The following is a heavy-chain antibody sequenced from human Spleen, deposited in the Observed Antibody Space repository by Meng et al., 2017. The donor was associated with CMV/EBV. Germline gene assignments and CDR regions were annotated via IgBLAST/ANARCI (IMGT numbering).Heavy chain of an antibody. CDR3: ARDYLTLPYCFDY. CDR2: ISSSGSGGTV. J-gene: IGHJ4*02. D-gene: IGHD2-21*02. Sequence: LSLTCAASGFTFSSYEMNWVRQAPGKGLEWVSYISSSGSGGTVYYADSVRGRFTISRDNAKNLLYLQMNSLRAEDTAVYYCARDYLTLPYCFDYWGRGTLVTVSS. V-gene: IGHV3-48*03. CDR1: GFTFSSYE.